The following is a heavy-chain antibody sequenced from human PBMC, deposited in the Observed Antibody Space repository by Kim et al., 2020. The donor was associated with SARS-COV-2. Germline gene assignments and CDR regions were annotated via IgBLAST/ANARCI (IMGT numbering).Heavy chain of an antibody. J-gene: IGHJ4*02. CDR2: INHSGST. Sequence: SETLSLTCAVYGGSFSGYYWSWIRQPPGKGLEWIGEINHSGSTNYNPSLKSRVTISVDTSKNQFSLKLSSVTAADTAVYYCARGRDSGWYVYWGQGTLVT. D-gene: IGHD6-19*01. V-gene: IGHV4-34*01. CDR1: GGSFSGYY. CDR3: ARGRDSGWYVY.